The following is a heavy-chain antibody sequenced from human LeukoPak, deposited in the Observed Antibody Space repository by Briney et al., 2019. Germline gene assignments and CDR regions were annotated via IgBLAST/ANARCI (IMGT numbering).Heavy chain of an antibody. V-gene: IGHV1-69*06. Sequence: ASVKVSCKASGGTFSSNSISWVRQAPGEGLEWLGRIIPMLGTINYAQSFQGRVTITADKSTGTAYMELSNLRSEDTAIYYCATDGARVKGYILGWFDPWGQGTLVTVSS. J-gene: IGHJ5*02. D-gene: IGHD5-18*01. CDR2: IIPMLGTI. CDR1: GGTFSSNS. CDR3: ATDGARVKGYILGWFDP.